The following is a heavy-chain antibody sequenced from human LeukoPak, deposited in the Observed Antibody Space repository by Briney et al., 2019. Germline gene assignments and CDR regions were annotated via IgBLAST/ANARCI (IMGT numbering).Heavy chain of an antibody. CDR3: ARIIGISGTYPTDY. Sequence: GGSLRLSCAASGFSFSSYNMNWVRQTPGKGLEWVSSISSTSTYIYYADSMKGRFIISRDNARNSLYLEMNSLRAGDTAVYYCARIIGISGTYPTDYWGQGTLVTVSS. J-gene: IGHJ4*02. CDR2: ISSTSTYI. CDR1: GFSFSSYN. V-gene: IGHV3-21*06. D-gene: IGHD1-26*01.